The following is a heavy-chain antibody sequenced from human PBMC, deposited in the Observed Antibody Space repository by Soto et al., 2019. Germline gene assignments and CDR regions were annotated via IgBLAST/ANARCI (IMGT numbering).Heavy chain of an antibody. CDR3: ARGIAARGYYYYYMDV. D-gene: IGHD6-6*01. CDR2: IIPILGIS. CDR1: GGTFSSYT. Sequence: GASVKVSCKASGGTFSSYTISWGRQAPGQVLEWLGRIIPILGISNYAQKFQGRVTITADKSTSTAYMELSSLRSEDTALYYCARGIAARGYYYYYMDVWGKGTTVTVSS. V-gene: IGHV1-69*02. J-gene: IGHJ6*03.